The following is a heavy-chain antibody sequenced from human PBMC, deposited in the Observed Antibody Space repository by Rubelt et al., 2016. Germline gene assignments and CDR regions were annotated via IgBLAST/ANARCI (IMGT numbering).Heavy chain of an antibody. CDR3: ARVEKGAGVVVIPFDY. Sequence: QVQLVQSGAEVKKPGASVKVSCKASGYTFTSYYMHWVRQAPGQGLEWMGIINPSGGSTSYAQKFQGRVSMTRATSPGTVYMELSSLGSEDTAVYYCARVEKGAGVVVIPFDYWGQGTLVTVSS. CDR1: GYTFTSYY. CDR2: INPSGGST. V-gene: IGHV1-46*01. D-gene: IGHD3-22*01. J-gene: IGHJ4*02.